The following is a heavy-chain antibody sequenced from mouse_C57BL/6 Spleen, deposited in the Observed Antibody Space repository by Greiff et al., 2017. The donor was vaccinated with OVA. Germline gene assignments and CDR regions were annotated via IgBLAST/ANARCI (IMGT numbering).Heavy chain of an antibody. CDR2: INPSNGGT. CDR1: GYTFTSYW. J-gene: IGHJ3*01. V-gene: IGHV1-53*01. Sequence: QVQLQQPGTELVKPGASVKLSCKASGYTFTSYWMNWVKQRPGQGLEWIGNINPSNGGTNYNEKFKSKAKLTVDKSSSTAYMQLSSLTSSDSSVYYCARGTTVEAWFAYWGQGPLVTFSA. D-gene: IGHD1-1*01. CDR3: ARGTTVEAWFAY.